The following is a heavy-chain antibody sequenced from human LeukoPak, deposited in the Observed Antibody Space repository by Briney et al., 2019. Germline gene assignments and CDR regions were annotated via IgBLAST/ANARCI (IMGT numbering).Heavy chain of an antibody. V-gene: IGHV3-30*02. CDR1: GFTFSSYG. D-gene: IGHD3-9*01. CDR3: AKVFPDYDILTGPGDY. CDR2: IWYDGSNK. J-gene: IGHJ4*02. Sequence: GGSLRLSCAASGFTFSSYGMHWVRQAPGKGLEWVAVIWYDGSNKYYADSVKGRFTISRDNSKNTLYLQMNSLRAEDTAMYYCAKVFPDYDILTGPGDYWGQGTLVTVSS.